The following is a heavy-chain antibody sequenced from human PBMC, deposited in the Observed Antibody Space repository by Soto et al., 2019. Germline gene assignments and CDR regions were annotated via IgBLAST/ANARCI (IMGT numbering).Heavy chain of an antibody. CDR2: ISSSSSYI. V-gene: IGHV3-21*01. D-gene: IGHD2-2*01. CDR3: ARVKRTLDIVVVPADYYYYYYMDV. Sequence: GGSLRLSCAAFGFTFSSYSMNWVRQAPGKGLEWVSSISSSSSYIYYADSVKGRFTISRDNAKNSLYLQMNSLRAEDTAVYYCARVKRTLDIVVVPADYYYYYYMDVWGKGTTVTVSS. CDR1: GFTFSSYS. J-gene: IGHJ6*03.